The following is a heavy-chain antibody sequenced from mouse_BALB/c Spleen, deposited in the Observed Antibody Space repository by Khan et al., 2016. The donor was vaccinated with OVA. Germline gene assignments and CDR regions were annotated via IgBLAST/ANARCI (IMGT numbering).Heavy chain of an antibody. Sequence: VQLQESGPGLVAPSQSLSITCTVSGFSLTSYGVHWVRQPPGKGLEWLGVIWTGGSTNYNSALKSRLSISKDNSKSQVFLKMNSLQTDDTAMYYCARYYGNYGWYFDVWGAGTTVTVSS. CDR3: ARYYGNYGWYFDV. CDR1: GFSLTSYG. J-gene: IGHJ1*01. CDR2: IWTGGST. V-gene: IGHV2-9*02. D-gene: IGHD2-1*01.